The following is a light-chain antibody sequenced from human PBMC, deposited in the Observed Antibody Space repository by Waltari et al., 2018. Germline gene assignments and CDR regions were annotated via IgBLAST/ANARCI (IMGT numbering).Light chain of an antibody. J-gene: IGKJ1*01. Sequence: DLQMTQSPSALSASIGDRVTITCRASQSIDIWSAWYQQKPGKPPKNLIYKSSILQSGVPSRFSGSGSGTEFTLTIANLQPDDSAVYYCQQYDYYRTFGQGTKVEV. CDR3: QQYDYYRT. CDR1: QSIDIW. CDR2: KSS. V-gene: IGKV1-5*03.